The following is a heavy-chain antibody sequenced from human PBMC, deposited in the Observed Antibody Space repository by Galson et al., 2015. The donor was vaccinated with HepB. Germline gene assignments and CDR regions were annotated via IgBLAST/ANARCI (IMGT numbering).Heavy chain of an antibody. CDR1: GGTFSSYA. D-gene: IGHD2-2*01. CDR3: ARDLYCSSTSCYGNY. J-gene: IGHJ4*02. Sequence: SVKVSCKASGGTFSSYAISWVRQAPGQGLEWMGGIIPIFGTANYAQKFQGRVTITADESTSTAYMELSSLRSEDTAVYYCARDLYCSSTSCYGNYWGQGTLVTVSS. CDR2: IIPIFGTA. V-gene: IGHV1-69*13.